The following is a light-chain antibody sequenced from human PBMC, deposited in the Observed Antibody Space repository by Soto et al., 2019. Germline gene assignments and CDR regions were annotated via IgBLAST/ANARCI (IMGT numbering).Light chain of an antibody. CDR1: QSVRSN. CDR2: GAS. Sequence: EIVMTQSPATLSVSPGERATLSCRASQSVRSNLAWYQQKLGQAPSLLIYGASTRSTGIPARFSGSGSGTDFTITNSRLQAVDFAIFYYQQYNDWSRTFGQGTKL. J-gene: IGKJ2*01. V-gene: IGKV3-15*01. CDR3: QQYNDWSRT.